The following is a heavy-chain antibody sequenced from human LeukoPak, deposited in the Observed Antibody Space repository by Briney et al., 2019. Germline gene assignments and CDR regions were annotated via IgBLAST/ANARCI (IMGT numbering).Heavy chain of an antibody. V-gene: IGHV4-34*01. D-gene: IGHD3-10*01. CDR3: ARRGGITMVRGPYYYYYMDV. CDR1: GGSFSGYY. CDR2: INHSGST. Sequence: SETLSLTCAVYGGSFSGYYWSWIRQPPGKGLEWIGEINHSGSTNYNPSLKSRVTISVDTSKNRFSLKLSPVTAADTAVYYCARRGGITMVRGPYYYYYMDVWGKGTTVTISS. J-gene: IGHJ6*03.